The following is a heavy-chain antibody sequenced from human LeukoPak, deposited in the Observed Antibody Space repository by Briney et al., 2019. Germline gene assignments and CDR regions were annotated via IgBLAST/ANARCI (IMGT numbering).Heavy chain of an antibody. CDR1: GGSIYSTTFY. Sequence: SETLSLACTVSGGSIYSTTFYWGWIRQPPGKGLEWIGSMYYDGSTYHDPSLKSRVTISVDTSNNQFSLKLTSVTAADTAVYFCARRSDSGSDDGEDYFDYWGQGTLVTVSS. D-gene: IGHD1-26*01. V-gene: IGHV4-39*01. CDR3: ARRSDSGSDDGEDYFDY. J-gene: IGHJ4*02. CDR2: MYYDGST.